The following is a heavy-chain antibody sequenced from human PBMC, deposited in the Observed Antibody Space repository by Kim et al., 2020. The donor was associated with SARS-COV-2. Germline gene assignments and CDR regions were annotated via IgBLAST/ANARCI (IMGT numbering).Heavy chain of an antibody. J-gene: IGHJ4*02. Sequence: YANPATGRFTIPRDKSKNTLYLQKNSLRTEDTAVYYCAKIPAAFYTRFDSWGQGTLVTVSS. V-gene: IGHV3-23*01. D-gene: IGHD2-2*01. CDR3: AKIPAAFYTRFDS.